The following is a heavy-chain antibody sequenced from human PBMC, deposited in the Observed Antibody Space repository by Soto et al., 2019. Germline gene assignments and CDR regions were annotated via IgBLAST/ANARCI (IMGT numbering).Heavy chain of an antibody. Sequence: GGSLRLSCAASGFTFSSYAMSWVRQAPGKGLEWVSAISGSGGSKYYADSVKGRFTISRDNSKNTLYLQMNSLRAEDTAVYYCARDGGYSYGYGPEAYYYYGMDVWGQGTTVTVSS. V-gene: IGHV3-23*01. CDR3: ARDGGYSYGYGPEAYYYYGMDV. CDR2: ISGSGGSK. CDR1: GFTFSSYA. J-gene: IGHJ6*02. D-gene: IGHD5-18*01.